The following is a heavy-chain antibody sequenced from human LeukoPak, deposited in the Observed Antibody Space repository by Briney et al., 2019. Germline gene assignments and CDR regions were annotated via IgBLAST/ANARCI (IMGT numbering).Heavy chain of an antibody. V-gene: IGHV3-11*01. D-gene: IGHD1-26*01. CDR1: GFIFSDYY. CDR3: ARATRGGVGASSY. CDR2: INSSGSIT. J-gene: IGHJ4*02. Sequence: PGGSLRLSCRASGFIFSDYYLSWIRQTPGKGLEWLSYINSSGSITDYAGSVKGRFTISRDNAKNSVYLQMTSLRTEDTAVYYCARATRGGVGASSYWGQGTLVTVS.